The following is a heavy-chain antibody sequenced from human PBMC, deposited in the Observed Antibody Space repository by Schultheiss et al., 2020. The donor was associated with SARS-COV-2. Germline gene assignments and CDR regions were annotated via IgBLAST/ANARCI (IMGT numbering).Heavy chain of an antibody. V-gene: IGHV4-59*08. CDR3: ASTSDIVVAVATT. D-gene: IGHD2-15*01. J-gene: IGHJ1*01. Sequence: SETLSLTCTVSGGSISSYYWSWIRQPPGKGLEWIGYIYYSGSTNYNPSLKSRVTISADTSKNQFSLKLRSVTATDTAIYYCASTSDIVVAVATTWGQGTLVTVSS. CDR2: IYYSGST. CDR1: GGSISSYY.